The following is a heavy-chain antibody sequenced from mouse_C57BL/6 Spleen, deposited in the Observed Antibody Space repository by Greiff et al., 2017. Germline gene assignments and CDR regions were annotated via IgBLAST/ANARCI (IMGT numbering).Heavy chain of an antibody. CDR1: GYTFTSYW. CDR2: IDPSDSYT. J-gene: IGHJ2*01. Sequence: QVQLQQPGAELVMPGASVKLSCKASGYTFTSYWMHWVKQRPGQGLEWIGEIDPSDSYTNYNQKFKGKSTLTVDTSSSTAYMQLSSLTSEDSSVYNCERWGDSDYWGQGTTLTVSS. CDR3: ERWGDSDY. V-gene: IGHV1-69*01.